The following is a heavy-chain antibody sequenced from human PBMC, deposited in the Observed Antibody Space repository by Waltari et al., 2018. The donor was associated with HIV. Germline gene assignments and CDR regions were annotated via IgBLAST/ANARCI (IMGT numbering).Heavy chain of an antibody. J-gene: IGHJ4*02. Sequence: EVQLVQSGAEVKKPGESLRMSCKGSGSSFTSYWTRWVRQLPGKGLEWMGRIDPIASCTNYSTSCQGHVTISADKSSRTAYLQWSSRKASDTAVYYGARRSAAAGTWRFVDYWGQGTLVTVSA. D-gene: IGHD6-13*01. CDR3: ARRSAAAGTWRFVDY. CDR2: IDPIASCT. V-gene: IGHV5-10-1*01. CDR1: GSSFTSYW.